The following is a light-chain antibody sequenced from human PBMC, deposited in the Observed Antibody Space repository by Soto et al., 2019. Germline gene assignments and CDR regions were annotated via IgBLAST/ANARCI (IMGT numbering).Light chain of an antibody. CDR3: EAANRLLFI. CDR2: GAS. CDR1: QDISSW. Sequence: MHRIQSPTTVSXXVGDXVTLXXRASQDISSWLAWYQQKPGKAPKLLIYGASNLKSGVPSRFSGRGSGTDFTLTISSLQPEHFVTYYCEAANRLLFIFG. V-gene: IGKV1D-12*01. J-gene: IGKJ2*01.